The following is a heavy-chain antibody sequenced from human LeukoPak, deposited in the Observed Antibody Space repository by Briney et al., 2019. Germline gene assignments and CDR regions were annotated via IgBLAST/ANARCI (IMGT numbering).Heavy chain of an antibody. D-gene: IGHD6-19*01. CDR2: IYYSGST. CDR3: AQIAVAGGFDY. CDR1: GGSISSYY. Sequence: PSETLSLTCTVSGGSISSYYWSWIRQPPGKGLEWIGYIYYSGSTNYNPSLKSRVTISVDTSKNQFSLKLSSVTAADTAVYYCAQIAVAGGFDYWGQGTLVTVSS. J-gene: IGHJ4*02. V-gene: IGHV4-59*08.